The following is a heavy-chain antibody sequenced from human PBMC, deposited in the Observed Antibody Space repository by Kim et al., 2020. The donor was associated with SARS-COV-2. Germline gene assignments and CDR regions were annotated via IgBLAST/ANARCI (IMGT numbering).Heavy chain of an antibody. Sequence: GGSLRLSCAASGFIFNSYAMSWVRQAPGKGLEWVSAVSGSGNSTYYAVSVKGRFAISRDNSKNTLYLQMNSLRAEDTAVYYCAQAPYCTGSTCYTVGAF. CDR2: VSGSGNST. J-gene: IGHJ3*01. V-gene: IGHV3-23*01. CDR1: GFIFNSYA. D-gene: IGHD2-2*02. CDR3: AQAPYCTGSTCYTVGAF.